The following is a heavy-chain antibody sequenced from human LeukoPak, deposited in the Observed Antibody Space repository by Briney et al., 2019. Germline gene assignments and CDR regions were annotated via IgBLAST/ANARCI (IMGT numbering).Heavy chain of an antibody. D-gene: IGHD4-17*01. CDR2: INHSGST. V-gene: IGHV4-34*01. CDR3: ARGGDYGRDY. J-gene: IGHJ4*02. CDR1: GGSFSGYY. Sequence: SETLSLTCAVYGGSFSGYYWSWIRQPPGKGLEWIGEINHSGSTNYNPSLKRRVTISVDTSKNQFSLKLSSVTAADTAVYYGARGGDYGRDYWGQGTLVTVSS.